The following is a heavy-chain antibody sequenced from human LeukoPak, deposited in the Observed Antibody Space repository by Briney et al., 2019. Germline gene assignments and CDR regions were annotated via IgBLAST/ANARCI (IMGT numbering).Heavy chain of an antibody. CDR2: IYYSGST. CDR1: GGSISSSSYY. Sequence: SETLSLTCTVSGGSISSSSYYWGWIRQPPGKGLEWIGSIYYSGSTYYNPSLKSRVTISVDTSKNQFSLKLSSVTAADTAVYYCARDARITIFGVPHDAFDIWGQGTMVTVSS. CDR3: ARDARITIFGVPHDAFDI. D-gene: IGHD3-3*01. V-gene: IGHV4-39*07. J-gene: IGHJ3*02.